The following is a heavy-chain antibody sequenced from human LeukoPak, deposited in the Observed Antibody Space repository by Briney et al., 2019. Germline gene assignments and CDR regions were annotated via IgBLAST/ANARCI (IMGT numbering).Heavy chain of an antibody. Sequence: SETLSLTCTVSGGSIISYYWSWIRQPPGKGLEWIGYIYYSGSTNYNPSLKSRVTISVDTSKNQFSLKLSSVTAADTAVYYCARGVRTPYSSGWYPSDYYYYVDVWGKGTTVTVSS. V-gene: IGHV4-59*01. CDR2: IYYSGST. J-gene: IGHJ6*03. CDR3: ARGVRTPYSSGWYPSDYYYYVDV. D-gene: IGHD6-19*01. CDR1: GGSIISYY.